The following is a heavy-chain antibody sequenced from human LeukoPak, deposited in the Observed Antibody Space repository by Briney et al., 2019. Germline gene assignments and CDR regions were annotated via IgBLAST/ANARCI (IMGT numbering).Heavy chain of an antibody. CDR3: ARAGDFWSGYPSRNYMDV. D-gene: IGHD3-3*01. Sequence: SETLSLTCTVSGGSISSGGYYWSWIRQHPGKGLEWIGYIYYSGSTYYNPSLKSRVTISVDTSKNQFSLKLSSVTAADTAVYYCARAGDFWSGYPSRNYMDVWAKGPRSPSP. CDR2: IYYSGST. J-gene: IGHJ6*03. V-gene: IGHV4-31*03. CDR1: GGSISSGGYY.